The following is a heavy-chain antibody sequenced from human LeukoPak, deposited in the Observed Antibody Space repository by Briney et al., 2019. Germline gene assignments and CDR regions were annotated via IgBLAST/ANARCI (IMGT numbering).Heavy chain of an antibody. V-gene: IGHV3-15*01. CDR2: IKGKTDGGTT. J-gene: IGHJ4*02. CDR1: GFPFSSAW. CDR3: TTDRH. Sequence: GGSLRLSCTASGFPFSSAWLSWVRQAPGKGLEWVGRIKGKTDGGTTDYAEPVKGRFTISRDDSKNTLYLQMNGLKIEDTAVYYCTTDRHWGQGTLVTVPS.